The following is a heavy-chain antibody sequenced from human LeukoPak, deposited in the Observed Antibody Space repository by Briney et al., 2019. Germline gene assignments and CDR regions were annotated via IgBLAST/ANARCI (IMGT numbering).Heavy chain of an antibody. D-gene: IGHD2-2*01. CDR2: KYYSGSA. Sequence: SETLSLTCNVSGVSVSDGRYYWTRIRHHPTRGLEWIGYKYYSGSAKYNPSLKSRLTISIDTAKNQFSLQLSSVTAADTATYYCATPYCSSLSCLDVFNMWGQGTRVTVSS. J-gene: IGHJ3*02. CDR3: ATPYCSSLSCLDVFNM. V-gene: IGHV4-31*03. CDR1: GVSVSDGRYY.